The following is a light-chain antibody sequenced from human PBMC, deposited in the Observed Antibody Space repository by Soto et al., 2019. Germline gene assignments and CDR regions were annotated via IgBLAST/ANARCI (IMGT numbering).Light chain of an antibody. J-gene: IGLJ3*02. CDR3: SSYTSSSTRV. CDR1: SSDVGGYNY. CDR2: EVS. Sequence: SALTQPASVSGSPGQSITISCTGTSSDVGGYNYVSWYQQHPGKAPKHMIYEVSNRPSGVSIRFSGSKSGNTASLTSSGLQAEDEADYYCSSYTSSSTRVFGGGTELAVL. V-gene: IGLV2-14*01.